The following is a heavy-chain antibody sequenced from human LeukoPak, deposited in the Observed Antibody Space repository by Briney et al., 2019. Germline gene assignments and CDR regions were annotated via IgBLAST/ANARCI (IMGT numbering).Heavy chain of an antibody. V-gene: IGHV4-38-2*02. CDR2: IYHSGST. D-gene: IGHD3-22*01. Sequence: SDTLSLTCTVSGYSISSGYYWGWLRQPPGKGLEWIGSIYHSGSTYYNPSLKSRVTISVDTSKNPFSLKLSSVTAADTAVYYCARTFIHYYDSSGHFDYWGPGTLVTVSS. J-gene: IGHJ4*02. CDR3: ARTFIHYYDSSGHFDY. CDR1: GYSISSGYY.